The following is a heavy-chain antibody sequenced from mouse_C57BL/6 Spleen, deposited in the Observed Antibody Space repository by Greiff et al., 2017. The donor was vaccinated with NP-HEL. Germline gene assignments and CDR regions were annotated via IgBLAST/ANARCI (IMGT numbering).Heavy chain of an antibody. Sequence: EVKVVESGGGLVKPGGSLKLSCAASGFTFSDYGMHWVRQAPEKGLEWVAYISSGSSTIYYADTVKGRFTISRDNAKNTLFLQMTSLRSEDTAMYYCARKDYGSIYYAMDYWGQGTSVTVSS. D-gene: IGHD1-1*01. CDR1: GFTFSDYG. J-gene: IGHJ4*01. CDR2: ISSGSSTI. V-gene: IGHV5-17*01. CDR3: ARKDYGSIYYAMDY.